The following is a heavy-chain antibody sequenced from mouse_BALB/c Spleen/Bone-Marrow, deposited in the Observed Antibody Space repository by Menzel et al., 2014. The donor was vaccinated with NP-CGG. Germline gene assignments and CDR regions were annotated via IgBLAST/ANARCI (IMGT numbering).Heavy chain of an antibody. CDR2: IDPYDSET. V-gene: IGHV1-52*01. Sequence: VQLQQSGAELVRPGASVKLSCKASGYTFTGYWMNWVKQRPEQGLEWIGRIDPYDSETHYNQKFKDKAILPVDKSSSTAYIQLSSLTSEDSAVYYCARRRGTISTTRDAMDYWGQGTSVTVSS. CDR1: GYTFTGYW. CDR3: ARRRGTISTTRDAMDY. D-gene: IGHD2-14*01. J-gene: IGHJ4*01.